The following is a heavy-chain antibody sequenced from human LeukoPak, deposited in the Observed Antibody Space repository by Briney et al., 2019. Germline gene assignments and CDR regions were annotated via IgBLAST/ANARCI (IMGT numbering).Heavy chain of an antibody. J-gene: IGHJ4*02. CDR1: GFTFSSYE. D-gene: IGHD3-22*01. Sequence: PGGSLRLSCAASGFTFSSYEMNWVRQAPGKGLEWVASISGDGRTIHSADSVKGRFTFSRDNAKNSLYLQMDSLRAEDTAVYYCARESRRYYYDSSGYLFWGQGTLVTVSS. CDR2: ISGDGRTI. CDR3: ARESRRYYYDSSGYLF. V-gene: IGHV3-48*03.